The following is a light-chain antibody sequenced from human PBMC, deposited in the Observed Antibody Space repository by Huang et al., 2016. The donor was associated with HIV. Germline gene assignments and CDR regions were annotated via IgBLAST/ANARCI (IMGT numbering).Light chain of an antibody. CDR3: QQRSNWPIT. Sequence: EIVLTQSPATLSLSPGERATLSCRASQSISTYLAWYQQKRGQAPSLLIYDASNRATGIPARFSGSGSGTDFTLTISSLEPEDFAVYYCQQRSNWPITFGQGTRLEMK. CDR2: DAS. CDR1: QSISTY. V-gene: IGKV3-11*01. J-gene: IGKJ5*01.